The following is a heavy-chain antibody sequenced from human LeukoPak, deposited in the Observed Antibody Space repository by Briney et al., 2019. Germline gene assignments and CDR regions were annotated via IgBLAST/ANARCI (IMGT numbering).Heavy chain of an antibody. D-gene: IGHD6-13*01. CDR3: ARDLVEQQLVDYYYYYGMDV. Sequence: GASVKVSCEASGGTFSSYAISWVRQAPGQGLEWMGGIIPIFGTANYAQKFQGRVTITADESTSTAYMELSSLRSEDTAVYYCARDLVEQQLVDYYYYYGMDVWGQGTTVTVSS. CDR2: IIPIFGTA. V-gene: IGHV1-69*13. CDR1: GGTFSSYA. J-gene: IGHJ6*02.